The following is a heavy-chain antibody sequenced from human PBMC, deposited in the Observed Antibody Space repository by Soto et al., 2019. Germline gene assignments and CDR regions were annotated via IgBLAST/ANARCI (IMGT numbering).Heavy chain of an antibody. J-gene: IGHJ6*02. D-gene: IGHD6-6*01. Sequence: EVQLVESGGGLVKPGGSLRLSCAASGFTFSSYSMNWVRQAPGKGLEWVSSISSSSSYIYYADSVKGRFTISRDNAKNSLYLQMNSLRAEDTAVYYCASGWDSSSGRRQVWGQGTTVTVSS. CDR1: GFTFSSYS. CDR2: ISSSSSYI. V-gene: IGHV3-21*01. CDR3: ASGWDSSSGRRQV.